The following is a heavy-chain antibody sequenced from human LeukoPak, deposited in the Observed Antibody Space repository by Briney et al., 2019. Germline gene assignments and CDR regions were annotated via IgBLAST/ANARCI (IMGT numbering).Heavy chain of an antibody. V-gene: IGHV3-23*01. CDR3: ALNEFSGAFDI. Sequence: GGSLRLSCAASGFTFGSYGMSWVRQAPGKGLEWVSFISGTGLSKYYVDSVKGRFTISRDNSKNTLYLQMNSLRAEDTAVYYCALNEFSGAFDIWGQGTMVTVSS. J-gene: IGHJ3*02. D-gene: IGHD3-10*01. CDR1: GFTFGSYG. CDR2: ISGTGLSK.